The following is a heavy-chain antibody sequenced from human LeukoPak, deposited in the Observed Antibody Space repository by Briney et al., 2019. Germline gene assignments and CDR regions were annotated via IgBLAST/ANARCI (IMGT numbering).Heavy chain of an antibody. D-gene: IGHD6-13*01. J-gene: IGHJ4*02. CDR2: IYHSGST. Sequence: SETLSLTCTVSGYSISSGYYWGWIRQPPGKGLEWIGSIYHSGSTYYNPSLKSRVTISIDTSKNHFSLKLSSVTAADTAVYYCARFEGSSWYAFDYWGQGTLVTVSS. V-gene: IGHV4-38-2*02. CDR1: GYSISSGYY. CDR3: ARFEGSSWYAFDY.